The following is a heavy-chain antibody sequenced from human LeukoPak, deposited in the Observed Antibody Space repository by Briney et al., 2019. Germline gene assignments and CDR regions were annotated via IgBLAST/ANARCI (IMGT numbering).Heavy chain of an antibody. CDR1: GYTFTGYY. CDR3: ASGYCSSTSCYAGGYYYYYGMDV. CDR2: INPYSGGT. D-gene: IGHD2-2*01. V-gene: IGHV1-2*02. Sequence: ASVTVSCKASGYTFTGYYMHWVRHAPGQGLEWMGWINPYSGGTNYAQKFQGRVTMTRDTSISTAYMELSRMRSDDTAVYYCASGYCSSTSCYAGGYYYYYGMDVWGQGTTVTVSS. J-gene: IGHJ6*02.